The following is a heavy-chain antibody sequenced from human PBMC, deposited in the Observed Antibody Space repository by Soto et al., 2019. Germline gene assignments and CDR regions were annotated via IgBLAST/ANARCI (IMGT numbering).Heavy chain of an antibody. CDR1: GGSMSSYY. Sequence: SETLSLTCSVSGGSMSSYYWSWIRQSPGKGLEWVGHSDYSGRTNYNPSVESRVTIAVDTSKNQFSLKMSCVTAADTAVYYCAKEAGWHVSTGGRVNWFDPWGQGTLVTVSS. CDR2: SDYSGRT. V-gene: IGHV4-59*01. J-gene: IGHJ5*02. D-gene: IGHD2-8*02. CDR3: AKEAGWHVSTGGRVNWFDP.